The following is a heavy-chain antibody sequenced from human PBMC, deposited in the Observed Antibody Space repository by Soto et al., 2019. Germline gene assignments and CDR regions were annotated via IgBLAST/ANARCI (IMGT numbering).Heavy chain of an antibody. CDR3: AGRCDSTTCLGHFDY. V-gene: IGHV1-69*06. Sequence: QVQLVQSGAEVKKPGSSVKVSCKASGDTFNNYVVNWVRQAPGQRLEWLGGILPIFATANYAQKFQGRVTITADKSTRTAYMELTSLRSEDTAVYYCAGRCDSTTCLGHFDYWGQGTLVTVAS. CDR2: ILPIFATA. D-gene: IGHD2-2*01. CDR1: GDTFNNYV. J-gene: IGHJ4*02.